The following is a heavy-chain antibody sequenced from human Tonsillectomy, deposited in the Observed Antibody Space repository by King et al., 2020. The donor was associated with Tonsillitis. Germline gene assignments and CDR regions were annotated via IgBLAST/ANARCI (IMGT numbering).Heavy chain of an antibody. V-gene: IGHV1-2*02. Sequence: QLVQSGAEMKKPGASVKVSCKASGYTFTGYYMYWVRQAPGQGLEWMGWINPNSGGTSSAQKFQGRVTMTRDTSINTVYMELSRLTSDDTAMYYCARGCSGGSCYNWFDPWGQGTLVTVSS. J-gene: IGHJ5*02. D-gene: IGHD2-15*01. CDR3: ARGCSGGSCYNWFDP. CDR2: INPNSGGT. CDR1: GYTFTGYY.